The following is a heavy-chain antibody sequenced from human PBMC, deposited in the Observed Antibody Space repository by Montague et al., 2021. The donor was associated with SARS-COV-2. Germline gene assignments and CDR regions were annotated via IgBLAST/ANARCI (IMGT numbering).Heavy chain of an antibody. CDR2: ISWSSNSI. J-gene: IGHJ5*02. Sequence: SLRLSCAASGFTLDDYAMHWVRQAPGKALEWVSGISWSSNSIGYXXSLKGRFTISRDNAKHSLYLQMHSLRAEDTGLYYCAKGQKIKWLVLHSAPDWCDPWGQGTLVTVSS. CDR1: GFTLDDYA. D-gene: IGHD6-19*01. V-gene: IGHV3-9*01. CDR3: AKGQKIKWLVLHSAPDWCDP.